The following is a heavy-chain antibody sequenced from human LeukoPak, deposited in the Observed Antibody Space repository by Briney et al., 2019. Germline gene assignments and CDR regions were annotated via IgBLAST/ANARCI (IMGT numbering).Heavy chain of an antibody. CDR3: GLYYYYMDV. J-gene: IGHJ6*03. V-gene: IGHV4-38-2*02. CDR2: IYHSGST. CDR1: GYSISSGYY. Sequence: SETLSLTCTVSGYSISSGYYWGWIRQPPGKGLEWIGSIYHSGSTYYNPSLKSRVTISVDTSKNQFSLKLSSVTAADTAVYYCGLYYYYMDVWGKGTTVTVSS.